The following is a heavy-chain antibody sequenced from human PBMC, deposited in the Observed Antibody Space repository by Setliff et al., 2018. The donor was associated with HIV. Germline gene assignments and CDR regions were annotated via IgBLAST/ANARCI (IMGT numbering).Heavy chain of an antibody. D-gene: IGHD3-9*01. CDR2: ISGSGVNS. Sequence: GGSLRLSCAASGFIFSSYAMSWVRQAPGKGLEWISGISGSGVNSYYADSVKGRFTISRDNSKNTVYLQMNSLRAEDTAVYYCAKTSNTGYLFCSDYWGQGTLVTVSS. CDR3: AKTSNTGYLFCSDY. J-gene: IGHJ4*02. CDR1: GFIFSSYA. V-gene: IGHV3-23*01.